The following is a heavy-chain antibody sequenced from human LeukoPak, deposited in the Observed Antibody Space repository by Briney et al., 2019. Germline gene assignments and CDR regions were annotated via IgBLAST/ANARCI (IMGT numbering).Heavy chain of an antibody. CDR3: AKRVRDGYSSPIDF. V-gene: IGHV3-23*01. CDR2: VSGSGAET. Sequence: GGSLRLSCAVSGFTFSSYAMNWVRQAPGKGLEWVSGVSGSGAETFYVDSVKGRFTISRDTSRNTLYLQMTSLRAEDTAVYYCAKRVRDGYSSPIDFWGQGTLVTVSS. D-gene: IGHD5-24*01. J-gene: IGHJ4*02. CDR1: GFTFSSYA.